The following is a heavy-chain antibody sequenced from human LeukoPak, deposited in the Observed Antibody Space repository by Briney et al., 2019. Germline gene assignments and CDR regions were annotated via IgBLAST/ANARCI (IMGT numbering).Heavy chain of an antibody. CDR2: ISAYDGNT. CDR3: ARGVGGEDPEDY. D-gene: IGHD2-15*01. V-gene: IGHV1-18*01. Sequence: ASVKVSCKAPGYTFTKFGISWVRQAPGQGLEWVGWISAYDGNTEYAQNFQGRVTMTTDTSTSTAYMDLRSLTSDDTAVYYCARGVGGEDPEDYWGQGTLVTVSS. J-gene: IGHJ4*02. CDR1: GYTFTKFG.